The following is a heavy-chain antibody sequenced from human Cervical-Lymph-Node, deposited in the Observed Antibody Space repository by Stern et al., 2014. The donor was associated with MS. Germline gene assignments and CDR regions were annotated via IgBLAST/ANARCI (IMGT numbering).Heavy chain of an antibody. V-gene: IGHV3-30-3*01. Sequence: QVQLVESGGGVVQPGRSLRLSCAASGFTFISYSMYWVRQAPGQGLEWVAVILHDGSNEYYADSVKGRFTISRDNSKNTVSLQMNSLRVEDTAVYYCAREPYNYDGDGYLDHWGQGTLVTVSS. J-gene: IGHJ4*02. CDR2: ILHDGSNE. CDR3: AREPYNYDGDGYLDH. D-gene: IGHD3-22*01. CDR1: GFTFISYS.